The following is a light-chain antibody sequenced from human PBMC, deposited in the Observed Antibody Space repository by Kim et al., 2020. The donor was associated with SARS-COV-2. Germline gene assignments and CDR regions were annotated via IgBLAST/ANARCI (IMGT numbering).Light chain of an antibody. Sequence: SASIGDSVTITCRSSQDIGNSFDWIQQQPGKAHKSLMHAASSLQSGVPSRFSGNGSGTDFTLTITSLQPEDFATYYCQHYKSFPYIFGQGTKLEI. J-gene: IGKJ2*01. CDR1: QDIGNS. V-gene: IGKV1-16*01. CDR2: AAS. CDR3: QHYKSFPYI.